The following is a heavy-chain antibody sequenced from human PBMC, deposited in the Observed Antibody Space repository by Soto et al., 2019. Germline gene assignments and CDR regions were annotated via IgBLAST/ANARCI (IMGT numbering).Heavy chain of an antibody. CDR2: VSYAGVT. CDR1: GGSLNNFY. Sequence: PSETLSLTCSVSGGSLNNFYWTWIRQPPGKGLEWIAHVSYAGVTKYNPSPQSRATISVDTSKSHFSLNLNSVSAADTAIYYCARYSSRHQSLDSWGQGTLVTVSS. J-gene: IGHJ4*02. V-gene: IGHV4-59*12. D-gene: IGHD6-13*01. CDR3: ARYSSRHQSLDS.